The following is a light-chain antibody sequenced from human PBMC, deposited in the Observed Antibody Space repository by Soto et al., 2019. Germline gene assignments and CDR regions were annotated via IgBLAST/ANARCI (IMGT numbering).Light chain of an antibody. CDR3: SSYTSSSTSWV. V-gene: IGLV2-14*01. Sequence: QSALTQPASVSGSPGQSITISCTGTSSDVGGYNYVSWYQQHPGKAPKLIIYDVSNRPSGVSNRFSGSKSGNTASLTISGLQAEDEDDYYCSSYTSSSTSWVFGGGTKLTVL. CDR1: SSDVGGYNY. J-gene: IGLJ2*01. CDR2: DVS.